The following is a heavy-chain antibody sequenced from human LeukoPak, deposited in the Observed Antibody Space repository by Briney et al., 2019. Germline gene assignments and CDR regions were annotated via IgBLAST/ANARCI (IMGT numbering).Heavy chain of an antibody. V-gene: IGHV3-48*03. D-gene: IGHD2-15*01. CDR1: GSTLSTYE. CDR3: ARDISSSTRAFDI. CDR2: ITSSGSPT. J-gene: IGHJ3*02. Sequence: GRSLRLSCAASGSTLSTYEMTWVRQAPGKGLEWISFITSSGSPTFYADSVKGRFTIFRDTAKNSLFLQMNNLRGEDTAVYYCARDISSSTRAFDIWGQGTMVTVS.